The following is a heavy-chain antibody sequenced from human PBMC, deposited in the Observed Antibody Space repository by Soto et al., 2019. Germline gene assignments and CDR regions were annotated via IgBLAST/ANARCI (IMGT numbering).Heavy chain of an antibody. J-gene: IGHJ6*02. D-gene: IGHD2-15*01. CDR1: GYSFTSYW. CDR2: IDPSDSYT. CDR3: ATGVVVAATLYYYYGMDV. Sequence: PGESLKISCKGSGYSFTSYWISWVRQMLGKGLEWMGRIDPSDSYTNYSPSFQGHVTISADKSISTAYLQWSSLKASDTAMYYCATGVVVAATLYYYYGMDVRGQGSTVTVSS. V-gene: IGHV5-10-1*01.